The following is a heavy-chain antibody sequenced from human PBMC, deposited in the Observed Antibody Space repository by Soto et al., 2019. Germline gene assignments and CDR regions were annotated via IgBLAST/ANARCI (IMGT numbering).Heavy chain of an antibody. V-gene: IGHV4-34*10. Sequence: SETLSLTCAVSGGPFSGVYWSWIRQPPGKGLEWIGGVNHRGSANYNPSLESRVTMSVDTSKNQFSLKLSSVTAADTAVYYCARDGEAYCSSTSCATNWFDPWGQGTLVTVSS. CDR2: VNHRGSA. D-gene: IGHD2-2*01. J-gene: IGHJ5*02. CDR3: ARDGEAYCSSTSCATNWFDP. CDR1: GGPFSGVY.